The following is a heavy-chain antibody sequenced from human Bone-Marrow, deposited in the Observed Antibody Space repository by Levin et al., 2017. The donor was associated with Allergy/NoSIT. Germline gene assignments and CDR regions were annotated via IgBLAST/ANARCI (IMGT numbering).Heavy chain of an antibody. D-gene: IGHD1-26*01. V-gene: IGHV3-23*01. CDR2: ISDVAYST. CDR1: GFTFSDYA. CDR3: AKEGLQSGPGPGVGNYLDY. Sequence: GESLKISCTASGFTFSDYAITWVRQAPGKGLEWVSSISDVAYSTYYADSGTFYADSVKGRFTISRDNSRNTVYLHMNSLRADDTAIYYCAKEGLQSGPGPGVGNYLDYWGQGTLVTVSS. J-gene: IGHJ4*02.